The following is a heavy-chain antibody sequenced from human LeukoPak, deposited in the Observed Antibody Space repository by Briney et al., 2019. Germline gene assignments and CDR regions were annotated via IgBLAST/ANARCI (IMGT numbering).Heavy chain of an antibody. D-gene: IGHD1-26*01. CDR1: GGSISSSTYY. Sequence: SETLSLSCTVSGGSISSSTYYWGWIGQPPGKGLEWIGSIYYSGSTYDNPSLKSRITILVDTSKNQFSLKLSSVTDADTAVYYCARDVSGSLEYWGQGTLVTVSS. CDR2: IYYSGST. V-gene: IGHV4-39*07. J-gene: IGHJ4*02. CDR3: ARDVSGSLEY.